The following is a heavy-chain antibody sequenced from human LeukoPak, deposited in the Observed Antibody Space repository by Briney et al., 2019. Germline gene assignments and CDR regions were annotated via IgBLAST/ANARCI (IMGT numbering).Heavy chain of an antibody. D-gene: IGHD6-19*01. J-gene: IGHJ4*02. V-gene: IGHV3-48*03. CDR1: GFTFSSYE. CDR3: ARDDTSSGYYEFGY. Sequence: GGSLRLSCAASGFTFSSYEMNWVRQAPGKGLEWVSYISSSGSTIYYADSVKGRFTVSRDNAKNSLYLQMNSLRADDTAVYYCARDDTSSGYYEFGYWGQGTLVTVSS. CDR2: ISSSGSTI.